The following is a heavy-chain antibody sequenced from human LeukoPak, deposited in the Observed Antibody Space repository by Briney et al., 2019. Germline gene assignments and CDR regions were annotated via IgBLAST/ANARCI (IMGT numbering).Heavy chain of an antibody. Sequence: GASVKVSCKASGYTFTGYYMHWVRQAPGQGLEWMGRINPNSGGTNYAQKFQGRVTITRDTSISTAYMELSRLRSDDTAVYYCASVGRMTTVTTSDRDFDYWGQGTLVTVSS. CDR3: ASVGRMTTVTTSDRDFDY. D-gene: IGHD4-17*01. J-gene: IGHJ4*02. V-gene: IGHV1-2*06. CDR1: GYTFTGYY. CDR2: INPNSGGT.